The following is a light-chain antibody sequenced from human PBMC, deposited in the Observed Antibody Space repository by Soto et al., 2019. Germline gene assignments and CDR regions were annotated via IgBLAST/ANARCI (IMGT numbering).Light chain of an antibody. V-gene: IGLV2-14*01. Sequence: QSALTQPASVSGSPGQSITISCTGTSNDIGGYNFVSWYQQHPGKAPKLIIYEVSHRPSGVSNRFSGSKSGNTASLTISGLQAEDEADYYCNSYTGGNTLVIFGGGTQLTVL. CDR1: SNDIGGYNF. CDR3: NSYTGGNTLVI. J-gene: IGLJ2*01. CDR2: EVS.